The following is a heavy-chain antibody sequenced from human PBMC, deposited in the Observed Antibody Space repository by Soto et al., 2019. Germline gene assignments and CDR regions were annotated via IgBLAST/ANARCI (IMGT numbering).Heavy chain of an antibody. V-gene: IGHV1-8*02. Sequence: ASVTVSCKASGYTFTSYYMHWVRQATGQGLEWMGWMNPNSGNTGYAQKFQGRVTMTRNTSISTAYMELSSLRSEDTAVYYCARSPTGGITVMTYWGQGSLVTVSS. J-gene: IGHJ4*02. CDR3: ARSPTGGITVMTY. CDR1: GYTFTSYY. D-gene: IGHD3-3*01. CDR2: MNPNSGNT.